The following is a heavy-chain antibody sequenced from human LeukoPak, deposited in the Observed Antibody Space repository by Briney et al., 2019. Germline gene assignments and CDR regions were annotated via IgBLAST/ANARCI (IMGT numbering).Heavy chain of an antibody. CDR2: IYYSGNT. D-gene: IGHD6-6*01. CDR3: ARGYSFSSYYFDY. CDR1: GGFVSSSSYY. J-gene: IGHJ4*02. Sequence: SETLSLTCTVSGGFVSSSSYYWGWIRQPPGKGPEWIGSIYYSGNTYYNPSLDKSRVTISVDTSKNQFSLKLSSVTTADTALYFCARGYSFSSYYFDYWGQGILVTVSS. V-gene: IGHV4-39*07.